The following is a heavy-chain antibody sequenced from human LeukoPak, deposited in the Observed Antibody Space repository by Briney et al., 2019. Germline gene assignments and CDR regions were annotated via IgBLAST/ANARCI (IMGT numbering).Heavy chain of an antibody. Sequence: ASVKVSCKASGYTSTGYYMHWVRQAPGQGLEWMGWINPNSGGTNYAQKFQGRVTMTRDTSISTAYMELSRLRSDDAAVYYCASGESYYDSSGVDIWGQGTMVTVSS. V-gene: IGHV1-2*02. CDR3: ASGESYYDSSGVDI. J-gene: IGHJ3*02. D-gene: IGHD3-22*01. CDR1: GYTSTGYY. CDR2: INPNSGGT.